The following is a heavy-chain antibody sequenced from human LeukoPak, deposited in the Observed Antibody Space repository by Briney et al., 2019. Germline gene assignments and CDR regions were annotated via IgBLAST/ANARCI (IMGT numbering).Heavy chain of an antibody. V-gene: IGHV1-2*06. CDR3: ARARGYSYGIDY. CDR2: INPNSGGT. CDR1: GYTFTGYY. Sequence: APVKVSCKASGYTFTGYYIHWVRQAPGQGLEWMGRINPNSGGTYYAQKFQGRVTMTRDTSISTAYMELSRLRSDDTAVYYCARARGYSYGIDYWGQGTLVTVSS. D-gene: IGHD5-18*01. J-gene: IGHJ4*02.